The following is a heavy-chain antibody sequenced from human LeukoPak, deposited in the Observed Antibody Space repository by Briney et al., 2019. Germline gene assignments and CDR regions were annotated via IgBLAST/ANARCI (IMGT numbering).Heavy chain of an antibody. CDR3: ARRTPGPQLDEYVAYFFDH. D-gene: IGHD2-2*01. V-gene: IGHV4-4*09. J-gene: IGHJ4*02. CDR2: IYSSGAT. Sequence: SETLSLTCTVSGGSITTYNWIWIRQTPGQALEWIGHIYSSGATKYSPSLKSRATILLDTSKNQLSLKLSSVSAADTAVYYCARRTPGPQLDEYVAYFFDHWGQGTQVTASS. CDR1: GGSITTYN.